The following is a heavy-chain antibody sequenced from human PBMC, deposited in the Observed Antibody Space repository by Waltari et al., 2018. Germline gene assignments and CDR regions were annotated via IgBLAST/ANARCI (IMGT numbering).Heavy chain of an antibody. CDR1: GFTFSSYS. Sequence: EVQLVESGGGLVKPGGSLRLSCAASGFTFSSYSMNWVGQAPGKGLEWFSSISSSSSYIYYADSVKGRFTISRDNAKNSLYLQMNSLRAEDTAVYYCGATVVTDAFDIWGQGTMVTVSS. CDR3: GATVVTDAFDI. CDR2: ISSSSSYI. D-gene: IGHD4-17*01. V-gene: IGHV3-21*01. J-gene: IGHJ3*02.